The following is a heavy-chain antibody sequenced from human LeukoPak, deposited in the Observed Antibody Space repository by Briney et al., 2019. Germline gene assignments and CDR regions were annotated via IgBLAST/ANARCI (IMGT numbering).Heavy chain of an antibody. Sequence: GGSLRLSCAAPGFTFSSYAMSWVRQAPGKVLEWVSSFSGSGGSTYYADSVKGRFTISRDNSKNTLYLQMNSLRAEDTAVYYCAKSGYNRFDYWGQGTLVTVSS. V-gene: IGHV3-23*01. CDR1: GFTFSSYA. D-gene: IGHD5-24*01. CDR3: AKSGYNRFDY. CDR2: FSGSGGST. J-gene: IGHJ4*02.